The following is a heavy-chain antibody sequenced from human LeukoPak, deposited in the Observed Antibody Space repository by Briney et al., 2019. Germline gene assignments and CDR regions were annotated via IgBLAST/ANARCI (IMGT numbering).Heavy chain of an antibody. Sequence: PGRSLRLSCAASGFTFDDYAMHWVRQAPGKGLEWVSGISWNSDSIGYADSVKGRFTISRDNAKNSLYLHMNSLKAEDMALYYCAKDKYSSGRSTCFDYWGQGTLVTVSS. CDR1: GFTFDDYA. J-gene: IGHJ4*02. CDR2: ISWNSDSI. D-gene: IGHD6-19*01. V-gene: IGHV3-9*03. CDR3: AKDKYSSGRSTCFDY.